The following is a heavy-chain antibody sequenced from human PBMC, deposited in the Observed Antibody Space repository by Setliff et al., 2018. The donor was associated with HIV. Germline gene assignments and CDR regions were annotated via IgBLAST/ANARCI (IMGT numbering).Heavy chain of an antibody. V-gene: IGHV4-34*01. CDR3: AKGVAGLQYYYYYMDV. CDR2: ITHSGST. J-gene: IGHJ6*03. Sequence: ASETLSLTCAVYGGSFSGYYWTWIRQPPGKGLEWIGEITHSGSTNYNPSLETRVTISVDTSKNQFSLKLSSVTAADTAVYYCAKGVAGLQYYYYYMDVWGKGTTGTVS. D-gene: IGHD6-19*01. CDR1: GGSFSGYY.